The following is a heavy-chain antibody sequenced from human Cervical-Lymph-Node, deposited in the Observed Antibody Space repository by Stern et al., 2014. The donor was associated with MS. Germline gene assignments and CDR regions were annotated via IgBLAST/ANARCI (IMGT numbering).Heavy chain of an antibody. Sequence: QVQLVQSGAEVKKPGSSVKVSCKASGGTFSSYAISWVRQAPGQGLEWMGGIMHSFGTANYAQKFQGRVTITADESTSTAYMELSSLRSEDTAVYYCARSYGAVAGTGSDYWGQGTLVTVSS. V-gene: IGHV1-69*01. J-gene: IGHJ4*02. CDR1: GGTFSSYA. D-gene: IGHD6-19*01. CDR2: IMHSFGTA. CDR3: ARSYGAVAGTGSDY.